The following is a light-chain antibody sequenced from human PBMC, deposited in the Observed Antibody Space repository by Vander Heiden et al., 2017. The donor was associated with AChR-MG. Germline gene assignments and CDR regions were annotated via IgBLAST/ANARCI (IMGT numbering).Light chain of an antibody. CDR3: SSYTSSSTQV. CDR2: DVT. CDR1: NSDVGRYNY. V-gene: IGLV2-14*03. J-gene: IGLJ2*01. Sequence: QSALTQPASVSGSPGQSITISCTGTNSDVGRYNYVSWYQQHPGKAPKLIIYDVTDRPSGVSNRFSGSKSGNTASLTISGLQAEDEADYYCSSYTSSSTQVFGGGTKLTVL.